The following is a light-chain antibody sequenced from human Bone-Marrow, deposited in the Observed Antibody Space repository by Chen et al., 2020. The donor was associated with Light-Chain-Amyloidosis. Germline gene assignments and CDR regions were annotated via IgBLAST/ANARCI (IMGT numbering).Light chain of an antibody. Sequence: SYELTQPPSLSVSPGQTARITCSGDDLPTKYDDWYQQKPGQTPVLVIHRDTERPSGISERFSGSSSGTTATLTISGVQAEDEADYHCQSADSSGTYEVIFGGGTKLTVL. V-gene: IGLV3-25*03. J-gene: IGLJ2*01. CDR1: DLPTKY. CDR2: RDT. CDR3: QSADSSGTYEVI.